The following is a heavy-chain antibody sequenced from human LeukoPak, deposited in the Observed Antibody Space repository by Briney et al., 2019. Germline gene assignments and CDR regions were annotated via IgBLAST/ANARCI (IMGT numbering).Heavy chain of an antibody. V-gene: IGHV4-34*01. J-gene: IGHJ4*02. Sequence: KTSETLSLTCAVYGGSFSGYYWSWIRQPPGKGLEWIGEINHSGSTNYNPSLKSRVTISVDTSKNQFSLKLSSVTAADTAVYYCAREGWHDMFDYWGQGTLVTVSS. CDR2: INHSGST. D-gene: IGHD3-9*01. CDR3: AREGWHDMFDY. CDR1: GGSFSGYY.